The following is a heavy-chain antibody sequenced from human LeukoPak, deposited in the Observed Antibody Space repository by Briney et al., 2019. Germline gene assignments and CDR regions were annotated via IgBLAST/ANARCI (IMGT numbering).Heavy chain of an antibody. CDR3: ARGMGYSYGHPQGAFDI. D-gene: IGHD5-18*01. Sequence: ASVKVSCKASGYTFSSYGISWVRQAPGQGLEWMGWMSAYNGKTNYAHSLQGRVTVTADTSTSTAYMELRSLGSEDTAVYYCARGMGYSYGHPQGAFDIWGQGTMVTVSS. CDR2: MSAYNGKT. V-gene: IGHV1-18*01. J-gene: IGHJ3*02. CDR1: GYTFSSYG.